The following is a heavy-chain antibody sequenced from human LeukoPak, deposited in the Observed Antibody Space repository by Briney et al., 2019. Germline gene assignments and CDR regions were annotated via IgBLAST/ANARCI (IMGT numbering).Heavy chain of an antibody. CDR1: GYTFTGYY. D-gene: IGHD2-15*01. J-gene: IGHJ4*02. V-gene: IGHV1-2*04. CDR2: INPNSGGT. Sequence: ASVKVSCKASGYTFTGYYMHWVRQAPGQGLEWMGWINPNSGGTNYAQKFQGWVTMTRDTSISTAYMELSRLRSDDTAVYYCARDLGYCSGGSCYWGYYFDYWGQETLVTVSS. CDR3: ARDLGYCSGGSCYWGYYFDY.